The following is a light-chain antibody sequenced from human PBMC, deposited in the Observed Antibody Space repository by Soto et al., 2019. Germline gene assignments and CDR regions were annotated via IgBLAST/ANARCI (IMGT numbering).Light chain of an antibody. Sequence: QPVLTQPASVSGSPGQSITISCTGTSSDVGGYTYVSWYQQHPGKAPKLMIYEVSNRPSGVSNRFSGSKSGNTASLTISGLQAEDEADYYCNSYTSSSTYVVFGGGTKLTVL. CDR3: NSYTSSSTYVV. J-gene: IGLJ2*01. CDR2: EVS. V-gene: IGLV2-14*01. CDR1: SSDVGGYTY.